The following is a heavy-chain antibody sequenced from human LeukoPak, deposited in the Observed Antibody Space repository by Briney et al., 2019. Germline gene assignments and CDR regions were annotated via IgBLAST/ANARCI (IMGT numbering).Heavy chain of an antibody. J-gene: IGHJ4*02. CDR2: IYYDGSNQ. V-gene: IGHV3-30*04. CDR1: GFTFSSYA. Sequence: QPGRSLRLSCAASGFTFSSYAMHWVRQAPGKGLEWVAVIYYDGSNQYYADSVKGRFTVSRDNAKNTLYLQMDSLRAEDTAVYYCATDRNSGKYYDYWGQGTLVTVSS. CDR3: ATDRNSGKYYDY. D-gene: IGHD1-26*01.